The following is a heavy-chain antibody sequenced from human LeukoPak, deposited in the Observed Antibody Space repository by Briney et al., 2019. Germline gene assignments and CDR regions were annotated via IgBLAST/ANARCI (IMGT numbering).Heavy chain of an antibody. CDR1: GGSFSGYY. J-gene: IGHJ3*02. CDR2: INHSGST. Sequence: SETLSLTCAVYGGSFSGYYWSWIRQPPGRGLEWIGEINHSGSTNYNPSLKSRVTISVDTSKNQFSLKPSSVTAADTAVYYCARVQPPDYYDSSGYNFDIWGQGTMVTVSS. CDR3: ARVQPPDYYDSSGYNFDI. V-gene: IGHV4-34*01. D-gene: IGHD3-22*01.